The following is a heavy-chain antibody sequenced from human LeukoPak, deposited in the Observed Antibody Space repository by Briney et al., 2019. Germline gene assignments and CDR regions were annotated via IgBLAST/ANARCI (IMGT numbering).Heavy chain of an antibody. V-gene: IGHV3-15*01. D-gene: IGHD2-21*01. Sequence: GGSLRLSCAASGIPFSNTWMTWVRQAPGNGLEWVGRIKSKTDGGTTDYAAPVKGRFTISRDDSENTLYLQMNSLKTEDTAVYYCTSRSGSGLFRHYWGQGTLVTVSS. CDR1: GIPFSNTW. J-gene: IGHJ4*02. CDR2: IKSKTDGGTT. CDR3: TSRSGSGLFRHY.